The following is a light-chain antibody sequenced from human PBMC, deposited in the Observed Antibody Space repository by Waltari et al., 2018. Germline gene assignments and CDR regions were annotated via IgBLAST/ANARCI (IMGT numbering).Light chain of an antibody. Sequence: VLTQSPLSLSVTPGEPASISCRASQRLRHRNGYNYLDWYVQKPGQSPQLLIYLGSSRASGVPDRFSCFGSGTDFTLTISRVEAEDVGIYYCMQALQSPFTFGPGTKVEIK. CDR3: MQALQSPFT. V-gene: IGKV2-28*01. CDR2: LGS. J-gene: IGKJ3*01. CDR1: QRLRHRNGYNY.